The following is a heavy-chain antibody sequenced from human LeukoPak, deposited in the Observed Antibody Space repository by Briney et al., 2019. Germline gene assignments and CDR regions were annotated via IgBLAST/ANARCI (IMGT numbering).Heavy chain of an antibody. CDR2: VYHSGTT. Sequence: SETLSLTCTVSGGSISSYYWGWIRQTPGKGLEWIGSVYHSGTTYHNPSLKSRVTMSVDTSKNQFSLTLTSVTAADTALYYCTRELAGTTVEDWGQGTLVTVSS. D-gene: IGHD1-1*01. CDR3: TRELAGTTVED. V-gene: IGHV4-38-2*02. J-gene: IGHJ4*02. CDR1: GGSISSYY.